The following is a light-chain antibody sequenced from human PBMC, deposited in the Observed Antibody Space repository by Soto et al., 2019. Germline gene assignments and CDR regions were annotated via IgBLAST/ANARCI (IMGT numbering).Light chain of an antibody. Sequence: EIVMTQPPATLSVSPGERATLSCRASQSVTSSYLAWYQLKPGQAPRLLIYGASSRATGIPDRFSGSGSGTDFTLTISRLDPEDFAVYFCQQYGSSPRTFGQGTKVDIK. CDR1: QSVTSSY. CDR2: GAS. CDR3: QQYGSSPRT. J-gene: IGKJ1*01. V-gene: IGKV3-20*01.